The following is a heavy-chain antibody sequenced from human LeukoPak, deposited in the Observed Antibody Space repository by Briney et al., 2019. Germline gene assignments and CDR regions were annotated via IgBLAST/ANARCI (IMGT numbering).Heavy chain of an antibody. CDR2: LTNNGGAM. CDR3: ARALADSRNYYLGFDY. J-gene: IGHJ4*02. Sequence: PGGSLRLSRVASGFTFSDYYMGWLWQAPGKGREGISYLTNNGGAMYYADSLKGRLTIFRDNAKKSLYLQMSSLRPDDTALYYCARALADSRNYYLGFDYWGQGTQVTVSS. V-gene: IGHV3-11*04. CDR1: GFTFSDYY. D-gene: IGHD3-22*01.